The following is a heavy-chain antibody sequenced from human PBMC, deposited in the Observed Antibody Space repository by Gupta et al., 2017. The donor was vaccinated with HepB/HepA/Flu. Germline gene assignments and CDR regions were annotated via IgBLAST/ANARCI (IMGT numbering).Heavy chain of an antibody. CDR3: ARDIVVPTAIQEL. J-gene: IGHJ1*01. Sequence: QVQLVQSGADLKKPGASVEVSCKASGSTFSGYYLHWVRQAPGQGLEWMGWINPNSGYTNYSPKFQGRVNMTRDTSITTVYMELSSLRSDDTAVYYCARDIVVPTAIQELWGPGTLVTVSS. V-gene: IGHV1-2*02. CDR1: GSTFSGYY. D-gene: IGHD2-2*02. CDR2: INPNSGYT.